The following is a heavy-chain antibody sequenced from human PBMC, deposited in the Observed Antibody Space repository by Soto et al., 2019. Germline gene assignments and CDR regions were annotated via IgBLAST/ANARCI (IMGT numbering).Heavy chain of an antibody. Sequence: QVQLVESGGGVVQPGRSLRLSCVASGFTFSSYGMHWVRQRPGKGPQWVAVISYDGNKKYYADSVKGRLTISRDNSQNKLYVQINSLRAEDTGRYYGAKDSIGRPPDYGDGMDVWGRGTTVTVSS. CDR1: GFTFSSYG. J-gene: IGHJ6*02. CDR2: ISYDGNKK. CDR3: AKDSIGRPPDYGDGMDV. V-gene: IGHV3-30*18. D-gene: IGHD4-17*01.